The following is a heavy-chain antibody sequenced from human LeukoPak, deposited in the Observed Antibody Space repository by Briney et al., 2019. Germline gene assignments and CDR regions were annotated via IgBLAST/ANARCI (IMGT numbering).Heavy chain of an antibody. CDR2: IIPIFGTA. J-gene: IGHJ6*02. Sequence: GASVKVSCKASGGTFSSYAISWVRQAPGQGLEWMGGIIPIFGTANYAQKFQGRVTITADESTSTAYMELSSLRSEDTAVYYCAPLGAFGYYYGMDVWGQGTTVTVSS. V-gene: IGHV1-69*13. D-gene: IGHD3-10*01. CDR3: APLGAFGYYYGMDV. CDR1: GGTFSSYA.